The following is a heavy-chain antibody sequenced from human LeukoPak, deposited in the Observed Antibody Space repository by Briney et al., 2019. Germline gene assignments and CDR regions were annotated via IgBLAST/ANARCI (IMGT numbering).Heavy chain of an antibody. Sequence: PSETLSLTCTVSGGSISSGGYYWSWIRQHPGKGLEWIGYIYYSGSTYYNPSLKSRVTISVDTSKNQFSLKLSSVTAADTAVYYCARFHARSRRSINYYYGMDVWGQGTTVTVSS. J-gene: IGHJ6*02. V-gene: IGHV4-31*03. CDR1: GGSISSGGYY. CDR2: IYYSGST. D-gene: IGHD1-14*01. CDR3: ARFHARSRRSINYYYGMDV.